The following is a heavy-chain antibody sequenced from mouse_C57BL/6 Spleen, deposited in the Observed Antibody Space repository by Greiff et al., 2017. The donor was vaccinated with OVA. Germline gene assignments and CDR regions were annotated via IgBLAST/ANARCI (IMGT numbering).Heavy chain of an antibody. CDR3: ARSITTVVDWYFDV. Sequence: QVHVKQPGAELVKPGASVKLSCKASGYTFTSYWMHWVKQRPGRGLEWIGRIDPNSGGTKYNEKFKSKATLTVDKPSSTAYMQLSSLTSEDSAVYYCARSITTVVDWYFDVWGTGTTVTVSS. CDR2: IDPNSGGT. V-gene: IGHV1-72*01. D-gene: IGHD1-1*01. CDR1: GYTFTSYW. J-gene: IGHJ1*03.